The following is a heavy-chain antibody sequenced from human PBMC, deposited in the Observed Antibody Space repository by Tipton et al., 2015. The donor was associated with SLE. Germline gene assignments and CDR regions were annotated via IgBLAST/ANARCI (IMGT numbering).Heavy chain of an antibody. J-gene: IGHJ6*03. CDR2: IYHSGNT. CDR3: ARDGDGGNVYYMDV. Sequence: TLSLTCGVSGYSISSDYFWGWIRQPPGKGLEWIGSIYHSGNTYYNTSLKSRVTISLDTSKNEFSLRLRSVTAADTAVYYCARDGDGGNVYYMDVWGKGTTVTVSS. V-gene: IGHV4-38-2*02. CDR1: GYSISSDYF. D-gene: IGHD1-1*01.